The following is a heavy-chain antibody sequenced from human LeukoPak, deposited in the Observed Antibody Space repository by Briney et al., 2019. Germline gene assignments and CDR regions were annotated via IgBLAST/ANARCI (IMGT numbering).Heavy chain of an antibody. D-gene: IGHD6-13*01. CDR2: FYYSGSS. Sequence: SETLSLTCAVSGGSISSSNWWSWIRPPPGKGLEWIGYFYYSGSSNYNPSLKSRVTISGDTSKNQFSLKVSSVTAADTAIYYCARVSPAVGAFDIWGRGTMVTVSS. CDR1: GGSISSSNW. CDR3: ARVSPAVGAFDI. V-gene: IGHV4-61*01. J-gene: IGHJ3*02.